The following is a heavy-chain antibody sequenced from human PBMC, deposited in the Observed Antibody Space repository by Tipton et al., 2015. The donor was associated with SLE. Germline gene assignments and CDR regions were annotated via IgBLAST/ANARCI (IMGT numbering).Heavy chain of an antibody. J-gene: IGHJ4*02. CDR3: ARDPGIAVAGLFDY. D-gene: IGHD6-19*01. CDR1: GYTFTSYD. CDR2: INPSGGST. Sequence: QSGAEVKKPGASVKVSCKASGYTFTSYDINWVRQAPGQGLEWMGIINPSGGSTSYAQKFQGRVTMTRDTSTSTVYMELSSLRSEDTAVYYCARDPGIAVAGLFDYWGQGTLVTVSS. V-gene: IGHV1-46*01.